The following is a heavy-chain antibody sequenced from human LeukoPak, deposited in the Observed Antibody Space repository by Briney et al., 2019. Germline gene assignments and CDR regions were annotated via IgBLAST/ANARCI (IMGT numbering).Heavy chain of an antibody. CDR3: AREVDVDYDQPVANWFDP. Sequence: GASVKVSCKASGYTFTSYDINWVRQATGQGLEWMGWINPNSGGTNYAQKFQGRVTMTRDTSISTAYMELSRLRSDDTAVYYCAREVDVDYDQPVANWFDPWGQGTLVTVSS. D-gene: IGHD4-17*01. CDR1: GYTFTSYD. V-gene: IGHV1-2*02. CDR2: INPNSGGT. J-gene: IGHJ5*02.